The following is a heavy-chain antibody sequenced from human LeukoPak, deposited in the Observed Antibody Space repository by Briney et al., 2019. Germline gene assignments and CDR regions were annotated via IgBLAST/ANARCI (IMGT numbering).Heavy chain of an antibody. J-gene: IGHJ4*02. CDR1: GYTFTGYY. CDR2: INPNSGGT. CDR3: ARGWVYYYGSGSPTSFDY. Sequence: ASVKVSCKASGYTFTGYYMHWVRQAPGQGLEWMGWINPNSGGTNYAQKFQGRVTMTRDTSISTAYMELSRLRSDDTAVYYCARGWVYYYGSGSPTSFDYWGQGTLVTVSS. V-gene: IGHV1-2*02. D-gene: IGHD3-10*01.